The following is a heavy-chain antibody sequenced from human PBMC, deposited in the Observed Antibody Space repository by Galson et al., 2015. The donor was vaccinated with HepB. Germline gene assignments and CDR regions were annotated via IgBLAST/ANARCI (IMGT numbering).Heavy chain of an antibody. CDR3: AKGALEGFRENLAYYYYYYMDV. CDR1: GFTFDDYA. D-gene: IGHD3-10*01. V-gene: IGHV3-9*01. Sequence: SLRLSCAASGFTFDDYAMHWVRQAPGKGLEWVSGISWNSGSIGYADSVKGRFTISRDNAKNSLYLQMNSLRAEDTALYYCAKGALEGFRENLAYYYYYYMDVWGKGTTVTVS. CDR2: ISWNSGSI. J-gene: IGHJ6*03.